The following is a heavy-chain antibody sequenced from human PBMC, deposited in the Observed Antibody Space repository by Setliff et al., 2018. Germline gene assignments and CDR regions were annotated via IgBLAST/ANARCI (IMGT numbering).Heavy chain of an antibody. D-gene: IGHD2-8*02. CDR1: GGSLSADYY. CDR2: VHPDGST. CDR3: VRALLWSGEGRFDP. V-gene: IGHV4-61*09. J-gene: IGHJ5*02. Sequence: PSETLSLTCTVSGGSLSADYYWSWIRQPAGKGLEWIGHVHPDGSTNYNPSLYSRLIISVDTSKNQFSLKLTSVTAADTAVYYCVRALLWSGEGRFDPRGQGTLVTVSS.